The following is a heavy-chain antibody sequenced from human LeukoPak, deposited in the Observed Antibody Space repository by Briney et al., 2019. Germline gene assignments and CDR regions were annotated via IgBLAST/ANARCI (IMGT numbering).Heavy chain of an antibody. CDR3: VKRAEDSSGYYLYYFDY. CDR1: GFPFNKYA. J-gene: IGHJ4*02. CDR2: ISAATGTT. V-gene: IGHV3-23*01. Sequence: PGGSLRLFCAASGFPFNKYAMSWVRQTPGKGLEWVSSISAATGTTYYAGSVRGRFSISRDNSQNTLYLQMNSLRAEDTAVYYCVKRAEDSSGYYLYYFDYWGQGTLVTVSS. D-gene: IGHD3-22*01.